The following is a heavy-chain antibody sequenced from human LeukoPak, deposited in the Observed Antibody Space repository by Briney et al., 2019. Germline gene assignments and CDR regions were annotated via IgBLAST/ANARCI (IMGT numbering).Heavy chain of an antibody. CDR1: GDSVSSNIAA. J-gene: IGHJ4*02. V-gene: IGHV6-1*01. CDR3: ARSISGLGD. D-gene: IGHD3-16*01. CDR2: TYYRFKWYN. Sequence: SQTLSLTCAISGDSVSSNIAAWNWIRQPPSRGLEWLGRTYYRFKWYNDYAVSVKGRITISADTSKNQFSLQLNSVTLEDTAVYYCARSISGLGDWGQGTLVTVPS.